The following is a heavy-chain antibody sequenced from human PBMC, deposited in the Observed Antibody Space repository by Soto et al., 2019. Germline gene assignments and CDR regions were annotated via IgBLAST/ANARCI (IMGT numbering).Heavy chain of an antibody. D-gene: IGHD1-26*01. CDR2: INAGNGNT. Sequence: ASVKVSCKASGYTFTSYAMHWVRQAPGQRLEWMGWINAGNGNTKYSQKFQGRVTTTRDTSASTAYMELSSLRSEDTAVYYCASSWELHPDKNYYYYYGMDFWGQGTSVTVSS. CDR3: ASSWELHPDKNYYYYYGMDF. J-gene: IGHJ6*02. CDR1: GYTFTSYA. V-gene: IGHV1-3*01.